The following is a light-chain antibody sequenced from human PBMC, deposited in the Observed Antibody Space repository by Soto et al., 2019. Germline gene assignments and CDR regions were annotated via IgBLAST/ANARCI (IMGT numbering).Light chain of an antibody. J-gene: IGLJ7*01. CDR1: SSDVGSYKL. V-gene: IGLV2-23*02. CDR3: CSYAGTSTHTV. Sequence: QSALTQPASVSGSPGQSITISCTGTSSDVGSYKLVSWYQQHPGKAPKLMISEVSKRPSGISDRFSGPKSGSTASLTISGLQAEDEADYYCCSYAGTSTHTVFGGGTQLTVL. CDR2: EVS.